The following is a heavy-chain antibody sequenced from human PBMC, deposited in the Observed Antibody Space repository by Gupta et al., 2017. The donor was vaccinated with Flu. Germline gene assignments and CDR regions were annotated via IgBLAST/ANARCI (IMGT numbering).Heavy chain of an antibody. Sequence: QVQLVQSGAEVKKPGASVKVSCKASGYTLTDYHLHWVRQAPGQGLEWWGRINPYNGETHYAQKFQGRVTMTTDTSVNTVYMELSSLRSDDTAVYYCARDDCGRLGCPWDYWGQGTLVTVSS. CDR1: GYTLTDYH. CDR2: INPYNGET. D-gene: IGHD2-21*01. J-gene: IGHJ4*02. CDR3: ARDDCGRLGCPWDY. V-gene: IGHV1-2*06.